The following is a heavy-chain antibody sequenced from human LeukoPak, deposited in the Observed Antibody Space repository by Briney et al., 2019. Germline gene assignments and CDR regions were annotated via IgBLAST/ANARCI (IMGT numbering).Heavy chain of an antibody. CDR3: AKDQYCSSTRCHGGFYY. CDR1: GFTFSRYS. Sequence: PGGSLRLSCAASGFTFSRYSMKWVREARGKGVEGVSGISWNSGSIVYADSVKGRFTISRDNEKNSLYLKMNSLRAGDMCLYYCAKDQYCSSTRCHGGFYYWGQGTLDTVSS. CDR2: ISWNSGSI. J-gene: IGHJ4*02. V-gene: IGHV3-9*03. D-gene: IGHD2-2*01.